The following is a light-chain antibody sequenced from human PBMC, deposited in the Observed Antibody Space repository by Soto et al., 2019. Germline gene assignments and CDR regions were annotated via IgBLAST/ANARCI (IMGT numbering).Light chain of an antibody. V-gene: IGLV2-14*01. CDR1: GADIGGYNY. Sequence: QSALTQPASVSASPGKSISISCTGTGADIGGYNYVSWYQGHPGKAPKLIIYDVTHRPSGVSNRFSGSKSGNTASLTISGLQADDEAHYYCASYRTSNSVVFGGGTKVTVL. CDR3: ASYRTSNSVV. J-gene: IGLJ2*01. CDR2: DVT.